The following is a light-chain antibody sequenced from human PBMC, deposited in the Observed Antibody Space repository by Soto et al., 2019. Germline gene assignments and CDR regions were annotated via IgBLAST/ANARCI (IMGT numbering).Light chain of an antibody. CDR3: QQYYSYPWWT. Sequence: AIRMTQSPSSLSASTGDRVTITCRASQGISSYLAWYQQKPGKAPKLLIYAASTLQSGVPSRFSGSGSGTDFTLTISCLQSEDFATYYCQQYYSYPWWTFGQGTKVEIK. J-gene: IGKJ1*01. CDR1: QGISSY. CDR2: AAS. V-gene: IGKV1-8*01.